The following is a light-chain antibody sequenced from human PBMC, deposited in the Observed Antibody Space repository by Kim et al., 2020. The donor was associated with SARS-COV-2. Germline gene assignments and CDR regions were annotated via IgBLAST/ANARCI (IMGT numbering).Light chain of an antibody. V-gene: IGKV3-15*01. J-gene: IGKJ4*01. CDR1: QSIGSN. CDR2: GAS. Sequence: VSPGDRATLSCRASQSIGSNLAWYQQKPGQAPRLLSYGASTRATGIPARFSGSGSGTEFTLTISSLQSEDFAGYFCQHYNNWPVTFGGGTKVDIK. CDR3: QHYNNWPVT.